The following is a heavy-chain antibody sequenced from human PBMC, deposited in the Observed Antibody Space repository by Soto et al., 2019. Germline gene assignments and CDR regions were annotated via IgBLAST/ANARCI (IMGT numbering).Heavy chain of an antibody. CDR3: AKYSYGYEPLYYYYYGMDV. CDR2: ISGSGGGT. V-gene: IGHV3-23*01. Sequence: GGSLRLSCAASGFTFSSYAISWVRQAPGKGLEGVSAISGSGGGTYYADSVKGRFTISRDNSKNTLYLQMNSLRAEDTAVYYCAKYSYGYEPLYYYYYGMDVWGQGTTVTVSS. CDR1: GFTFSSYA. J-gene: IGHJ6*02. D-gene: IGHD5-18*01.